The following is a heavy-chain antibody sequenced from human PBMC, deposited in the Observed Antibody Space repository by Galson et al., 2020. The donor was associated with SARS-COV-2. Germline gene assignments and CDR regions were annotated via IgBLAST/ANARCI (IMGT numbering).Heavy chain of an antibody. D-gene: IGHD5-12*01. J-gene: IGHJ4*02. CDR2: ILYDGSRK. CDR1: GFNFGIYA. Sequence: GGSLRLSCAASGFNFGIYAMHWVRQAPGKGLEWVAVILYDGSRKYYADSVKGRFSISRDNSENTLFLDMNSLRSEDTAVYYCARDYLSYSGYEWSPDYWGQGTLVTVSS. V-gene: IGHV3-30*01. CDR3: ARDYLSYSGYEWSPDY.